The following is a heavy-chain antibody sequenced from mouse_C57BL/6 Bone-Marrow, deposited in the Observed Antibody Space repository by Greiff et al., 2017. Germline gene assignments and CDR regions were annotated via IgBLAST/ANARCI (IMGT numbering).Heavy chain of an antibody. CDR1: GFTFTDYY. D-gene: IGHD2-12*01. Sequence: EVQLQQSGPVLVKPGPSVKISCKASGFTFTDYYMHWLKQSHGKRLAWIGLFNPYNGGTSYNQKFKGKATLTVDTAASTAYMELNSLTSEDSAVYYCAFTRGGPFDYWGKGTTLTVAS. CDR3: AFTRGGPFDY. CDR2: FNPYNGGT. V-gene: IGHV1-36*01. J-gene: IGHJ2*01.